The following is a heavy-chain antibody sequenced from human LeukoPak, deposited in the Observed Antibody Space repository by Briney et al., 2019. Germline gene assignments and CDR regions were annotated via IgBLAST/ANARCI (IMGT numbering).Heavy chain of an antibody. CDR2: ISSGGSIK. D-gene: IGHD3-10*01. J-gene: IGHJ2*01. Sequence: GGSLRLSCAASGFIFSDYYMSWIRQTPGKGLEWVSYISSGGSIKHYADSVKGRFTISRDNAKKSLYLQMNSLRAEDTAVYYCARDGFGADPFWFFDLWGRGTLVTVSS. CDR1: GFIFSDYY. CDR3: ARDGFGADPFWFFDL. V-gene: IGHV3-11*04.